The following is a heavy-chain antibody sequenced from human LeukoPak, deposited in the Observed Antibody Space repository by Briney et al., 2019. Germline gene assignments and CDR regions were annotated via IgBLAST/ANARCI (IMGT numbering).Heavy chain of an antibody. Sequence: GGSLRLSCAASGFTFSNAWMSWVRQAPGKGLEWVSYISSSGSTIYYADSVKGRFTISRDNAKNSLYLQMSNLRAEDTAVYYCARGPFWSGYYDDWGQGTLVTVSS. CDR2: ISSSGSTI. D-gene: IGHD3-3*01. V-gene: IGHV3-11*01. J-gene: IGHJ4*02. CDR1: GFTFSNAW. CDR3: ARGPFWSGYYDD.